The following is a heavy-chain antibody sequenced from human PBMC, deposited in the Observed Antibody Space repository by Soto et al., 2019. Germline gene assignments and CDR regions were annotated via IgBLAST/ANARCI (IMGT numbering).Heavy chain of an antibody. V-gene: IGHV3-21*01. D-gene: IGHD3-3*01. CDR3: ARDPTGRGLRFLEWFPGTFDI. CDR1: GFTFSSYS. Sequence: GGSLRLSCAASGFTFSSYSMNWVRQAPGKGLEWVSSISSSSSYIYYADSVKGRFTISRDNAKNSLYRQMNSLRAEDTAVYYCARDPTGRGLRFLEWFPGTFDIWGQGTMVTVSS. J-gene: IGHJ3*02. CDR2: ISSSSSYI.